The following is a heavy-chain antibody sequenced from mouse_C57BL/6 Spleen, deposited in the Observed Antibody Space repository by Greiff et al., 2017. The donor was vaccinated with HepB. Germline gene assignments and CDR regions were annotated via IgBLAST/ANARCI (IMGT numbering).Heavy chain of an antibody. D-gene: IGHD1-1*01. CDR3: ARERHYYGSSYWYFDV. CDR2: IHPNSGST. J-gene: IGHJ1*03. CDR1: GYTFTSYW. V-gene: IGHV1-64*01. Sequence: VQLQQPGAELVKPGASVKLSCKASGYTFTSYWMHWVKQRPGQGLEWIGMIHPNSGSTNYNEKFKSKATLTVDKSSSTAYMQLSSLTSEDSAVYYCARERHYYGSSYWYFDVWGTGTTVTVSS.